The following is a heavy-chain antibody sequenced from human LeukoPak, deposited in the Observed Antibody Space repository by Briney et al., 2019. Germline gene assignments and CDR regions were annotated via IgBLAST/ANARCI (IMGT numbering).Heavy chain of an antibody. Sequence: SETLSLTCNVSGDSISSSTYYWGWIRQPPGKGLEWIANIYRSGTTYYNPSLKSRATISVDTPSNQFSLKLTSVTAADTAVYYCASHSGSSHDYWGQGTLVTVSS. CDR1: GDSISSSTYY. V-gene: IGHV4-39*01. CDR3: ASHSGSSHDY. J-gene: IGHJ4*02. D-gene: IGHD1-26*01. CDR2: IYRSGTT.